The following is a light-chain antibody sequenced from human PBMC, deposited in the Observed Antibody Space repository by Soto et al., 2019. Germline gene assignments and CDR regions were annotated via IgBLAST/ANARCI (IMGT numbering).Light chain of an antibody. J-gene: IGKJ1*01. V-gene: IGKV3-15*01. CDR3: QQYSNWPPWT. CDR2: DAS. CDR1: QSVSSH. Sequence: EIVMTQSPATLSVSPGEGATVSCRASQSVSSHLAWYQHKPGQAPRLLFYDASTRATGIPARFSGSGSGTEFTLTISGLQSEDFAVYYCQQYSNWPPWTFGPGTKVDIK.